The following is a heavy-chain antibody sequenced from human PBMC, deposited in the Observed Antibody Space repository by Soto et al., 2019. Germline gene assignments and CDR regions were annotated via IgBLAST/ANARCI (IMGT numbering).Heavy chain of an antibody. CDR2: IIPIFGTA. V-gene: IGHV1-69*12. Sequence: QVQLVQSGAEVKKPGSSVKVSCKASVGTFSSYAISWVRQAPGQGLECMGGIIPIFGTANYAKKFQGRVTSTADESTSTAYMGLSRLRSEDTAVYYCAREGKWNYGLDYWGQGTLVTVSS. J-gene: IGHJ4*02. CDR3: AREGKWNYGLDY. D-gene: IGHD1-7*01. CDR1: VGTFSSYA.